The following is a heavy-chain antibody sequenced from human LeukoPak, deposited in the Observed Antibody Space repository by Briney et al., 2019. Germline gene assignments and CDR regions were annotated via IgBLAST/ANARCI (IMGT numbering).Heavy chain of an antibody. J-gene: IGHJ2*01. CDR2: IYHSGST. CDR3: TREGGLVAGSETRHFDL. Sequence: PSGTLSLTCAVSGGSISSSNWWSWVRQPPGKGLEWIGEIYHSGSTNYNPSLKSRVTISVDKSKNQFSLKLSSVTAADTAVYYCTREGGLVAGSETRHFDLWGRGTLVTVSS. V-gene: IGHV4-4*02. CDR1: GGSISSSNW. D-gene: IGHD1-26*01.